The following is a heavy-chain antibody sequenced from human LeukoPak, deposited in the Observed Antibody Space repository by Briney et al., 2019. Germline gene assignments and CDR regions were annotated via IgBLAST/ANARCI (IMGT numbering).Heavy chain of an antibody. V-gene: IGHV1-3*01. CDR3: ARFVDTEYYFDY. CDR1: GYTFTSYA. J-gene: IGHJ4*02. Sequence: ASVKVSCKASGYTFTSYAMHWVRQAPGQRLEWMGWINAGNGNTKYSQKFQSRVTITRDTSASTAYMELSSLRSEDTAVYYCARFVDTEYYFDYWGQGTLVTVSS. CDR2: INAGNGNT. D-gene: IGHD5-18*01.